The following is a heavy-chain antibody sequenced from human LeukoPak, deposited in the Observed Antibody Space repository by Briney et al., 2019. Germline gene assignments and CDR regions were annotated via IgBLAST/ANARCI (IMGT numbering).Heavy chain of an antibody. D-gene: IGHD6-19*01. Sequence: ASVKVSCKASGYTFTSYYMHWVRQASGHGLEWMGWMNPKSAHTGHAQRFQGRVTMTMNTSISTAYMELSSLTSEDTAMYYCTRGPSYHSKWVGGMWFDPWGQGTLVSVSS. CDR1: GYTFTSYY. J-gene: IGHJ5*02. CDR2: MNPKSAHT. CDR3: TRGPSYHSKWVGGMWFDP. V-gene: IGHV1-8*02.